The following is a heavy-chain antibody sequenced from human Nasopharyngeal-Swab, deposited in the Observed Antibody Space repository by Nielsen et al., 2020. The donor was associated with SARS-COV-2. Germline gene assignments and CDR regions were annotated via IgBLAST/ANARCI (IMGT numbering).Heavy chain of an antibody. Sequence: GSLRLSCAVSGGSISSSNWWSWVRQPPGKGLEWIGEIYHSGSTNYNPSLKSRVTISVDTSKNQFSLKLSSVTAADTAVYYCASYCGGDCYAFDYWGQGTLVTVSS. CDR2: IYHSGST. CDR1: GGSISSSNW. V-gene: IGHV4-4*02. D-gene: IGHD2-21*02. J-gene: IGHJ4*02. CDR3: ASYCGGDCYAFDY.